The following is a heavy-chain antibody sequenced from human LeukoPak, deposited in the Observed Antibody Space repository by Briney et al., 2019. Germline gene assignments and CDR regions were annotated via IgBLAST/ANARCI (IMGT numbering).Heavy chain of an antibody. CDR2: ISSSSSTI. CDR3: AKGIGMFLEWLSTSDAFDI. J-gene: IGHJ3*02. Sequence: GGSLRLSCAASGFTFSSYSMNWVRQAPGKGLEWVSYISSSSSTIYYADSVKGRFTISRDNAKNSLYLQMNSLRAEGTALYYCAKGIGMFLEWLSTSDAFDIWGQGTMVTVSS. V-gene: IGHV3-48*04. D-gene: IGHD3-3*01. CDR1: GFTFSSYS.